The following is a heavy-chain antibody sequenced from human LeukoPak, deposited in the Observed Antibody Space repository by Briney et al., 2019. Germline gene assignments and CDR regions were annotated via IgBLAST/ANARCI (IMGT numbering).Heavy chain of an antibody. Sequence: GGSLRLSCAASGFTFSSYDMHWVRQATGKGLEWVSPISSSGGTTYYADSVKGRFTISRDNSRNTLYLQMNSLRAEDTAVYYCAKGIRGSGWFGGAFDIWGQGTMVTVSS. CDR1: GFTFSSYD. CDR2: ISSSGGTT. V-gene: IGHV3-23*01. D-gene: IGHD6-19*01. J-gene: IGHJ3*02. CDR3: AKGIRGSGWFGGAFDI.